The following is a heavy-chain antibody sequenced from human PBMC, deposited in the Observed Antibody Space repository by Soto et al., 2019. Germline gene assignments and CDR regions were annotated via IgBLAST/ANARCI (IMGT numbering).Heavy chain of an antibody. D-gene: IGHD6-19*01. J-gene: IGHJ2*01. V-gene: IGHV3-33*01. Sequence: QVQLVESGGGVVQPGRSLRLSCAASGFTFSSYGMHWVRQAPGKGLEWVAVIWYDGSNKYYADSVKGRFTISRDNSKNTLYLQMNSLRAEDTAVYYCEGGIAVAGWYFDLWGRGTLVTVSS. CDR1: GFTFSSYG. CDR3: EGGIAVAGWYFDL. CDR2: IWYDGSNK.